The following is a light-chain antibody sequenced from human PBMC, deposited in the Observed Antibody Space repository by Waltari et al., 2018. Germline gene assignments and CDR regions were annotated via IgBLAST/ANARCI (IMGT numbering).Light chain of an antibody. CDR3: QQYKSYPLP. J-gene: IGKJ4*01. CDR1: QSISK. V-gene: IGKV1-5*03. Sequence: DIQMTQSPSTLSASVGDRVTITCRASQSISKLAWYQQKPGKAPNLLIYKAATLQSGVRSRFSGSGYGTECTLTISSLQPGDFAPYYCQQYKSYPLPFGGWTKVEIK. CDR2: KAA.